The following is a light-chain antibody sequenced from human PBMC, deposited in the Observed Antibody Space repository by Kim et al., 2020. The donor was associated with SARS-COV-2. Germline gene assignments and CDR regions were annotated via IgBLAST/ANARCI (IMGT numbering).Light chain of an antibody. J-gene: IGKJ2*01. Sequence: EIVLTQSPGTLSLSPGERATLSCRASQSVSSSYLAWYQQKPGQAPRLLIYGASSRATGIPDRFSGSGSGTDFTLTISRLEPEDFAVYYCQQYGGSPHTFGQGTKLEI. CDR3: QQYGGSPHT. CDR1: QSVSSSY. CDR2: GAS. V-gene: IGKV3-20*01.